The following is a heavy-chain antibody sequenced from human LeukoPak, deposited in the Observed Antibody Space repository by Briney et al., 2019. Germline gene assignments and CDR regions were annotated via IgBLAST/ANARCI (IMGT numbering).Heavy chain of an antibody. J-gene: IGHJ4*02. CDR1: GFTFSSYA. CDR2: ISGSGGST. V-gene: IGHV3-23*01. Sequence: GGSLRLSCAASGFTFSSYAMSWVRQAPGKGLEWVSGISGSGGSTYYADSVKGRFTISRDNSKNTLYLQMNSLRAEDTAVYYCAKDRKIRGVIPYYFDYWGQGTLVTVSS. CDR3: AKDRKIRGVIPYYFDY. D-gene: IGHD3-10*01.